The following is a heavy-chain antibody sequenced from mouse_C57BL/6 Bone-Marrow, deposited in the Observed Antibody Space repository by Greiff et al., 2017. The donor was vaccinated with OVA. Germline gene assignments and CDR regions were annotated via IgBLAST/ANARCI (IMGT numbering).Heavy chain of an antibody. CDR3: ARSVTWFAY. Sequence: VQLQQSGAELVKPGASVQMSFKASGYPFTSYWITWVKQRPGQGLEWIGDIYPGSGSTNYNEKFKSKATLTVDTSSSTAYMQLSSLTSEDSAVYYCARSVTWFAYWGQGTLVTVSA. V-gene: IGHV1-55*01. J-gene: IGHJ3*01. CDR1: GYPFTSYW. CDR2: IYPGSGST.